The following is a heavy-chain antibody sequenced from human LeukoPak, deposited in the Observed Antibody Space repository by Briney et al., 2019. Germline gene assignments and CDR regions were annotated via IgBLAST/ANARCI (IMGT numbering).Heavy chain of an antibody. CDR3: AKVIREVDMSYDY. V-gene: IGHV3-23*01. CDR1: GFTFSSYA. CDR2: ITGSGGYT. J-gene: IGHJ4*02. D-gene: IGHD5-24*01. Sequence: GGSLRLSCAASGFTFSSYAVGWVRQAPGKGLEWVSAITGSGGYTYNADSVKGRFTISRDNSKNTLYLQMNSLRAEDTAVYYCAKVIREVDMSYDYWGQGALVTVSS.